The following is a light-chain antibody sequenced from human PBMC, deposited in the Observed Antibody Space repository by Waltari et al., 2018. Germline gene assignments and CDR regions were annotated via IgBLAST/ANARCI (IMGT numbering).Light chain of an antibody. CDR3: QQSYSTPRT. CDR2: AAS. V-gene: IGKV1-12*01. J-gene: IGKJ2*01. CDR1: QGIRSW. Sequence: DIQMTQSPPSVSASVGDRVTITCRASQGIRSWLSWYQQKPGKAPKLLIYAASNLQSGVPSRFSGSDSGTEFTLTISSLQPEDVATYYCQQSYSTPRTFGQGTKLEIK.